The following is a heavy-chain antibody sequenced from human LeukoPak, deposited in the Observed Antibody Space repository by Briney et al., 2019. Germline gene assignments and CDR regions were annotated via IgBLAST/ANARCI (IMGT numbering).Heavy chain of an antibody. CDR1: GFTFSSHW. CDR3: ATYRQVLLPFES. V-gene: IGHV3-7*01. CDR2: IKQDGSDK. D-gene: IGHD2-8*02. J-gene: IGHJ4*02. Sequence: GGSLRLSCAASGFTFSSHWMAWVRQAPGKGLEWVANIKQDGSDKYYLDSMKGRLTISRDNAKNSLYLQVNSLRVEDTAVYYCATYRQVLLPFESWGQGTLVTVSS.